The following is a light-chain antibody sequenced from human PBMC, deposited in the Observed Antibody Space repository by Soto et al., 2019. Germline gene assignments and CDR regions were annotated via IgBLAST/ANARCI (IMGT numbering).Light chain of an antibody. CDR2: DVS. CDR1: SSNIGGSNS. V-gene: IGLV2-14*01. J-gene: IGLJ1*01. CDR3: SSYTSSSTRCV. Sequence: QSVLTQPASVSGSPGQSITISCTGTSSNIGGSNSVSWYQQHPGKAPKLLIYDVSNWPSGVSNRFSGSKSGNTASLTISGLQAEDEADYYCSSYTSSSTRCVFGTGTKVTVL.